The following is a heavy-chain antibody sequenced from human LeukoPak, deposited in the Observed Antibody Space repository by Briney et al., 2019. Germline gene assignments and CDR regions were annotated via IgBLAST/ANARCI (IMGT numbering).Heavy chain of an antibody. CDR1: GFTFSSYA. Sequence: GGSLRLSCAASGFTFSSYAMHWVRQAPGKGLEWVAVISYDGSNKYYADSVKGRFTISRDNSKNTLYLQMNSLRAEDTAVYYCAEVTALGYWGQGTLVTVSS. V-gene: IGHV3-30*04. CDR2: ISYDGSNK. J-gene: IGHJ4*02. D-gene: IGHD2-21*02. CDR3: AEVTALGY.